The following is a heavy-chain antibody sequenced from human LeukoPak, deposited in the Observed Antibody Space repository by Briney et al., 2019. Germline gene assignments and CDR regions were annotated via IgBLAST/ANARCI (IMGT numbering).Heavy chain of an antibody. CDR2: VSRNGERT. CDR1: GFTFSSYA. J-gene: IGHJ5*02. CDR3: ARHFYSLGSTFGP. Sequence: GGSLRLSCAVSGFTFSSYAMTWVRQTPGKGLEWVSSVSRNGERTYYPDSVKGRFTITRDNSKNTLYLQMNSLGAEDTAVYYCARHFYSLGSTFGPWGQGTLVTVSS. V-gene: IGHV3-23*01. D-gene: IGHD3-16*01.